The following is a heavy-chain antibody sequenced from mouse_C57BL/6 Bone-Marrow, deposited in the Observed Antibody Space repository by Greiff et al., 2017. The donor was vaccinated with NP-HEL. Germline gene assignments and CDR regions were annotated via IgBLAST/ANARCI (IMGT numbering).Heavy chain of an antibody. CDR1: GFSFNTYA. J-gene: IGHJ3*01. CDR2: IRSKSNNYAT. CDR3: VRQSDYGNYEFAY. Sequence: EVQRVESGGGLVQPKGSLKLSCAASGFSFNTYAMNWVRQAPGKGLEWVARIRSKSNNYATYYADSVKDRFTISRDDSESMLYLQMNNLKTEDTAMYYCVRQSDYGNYEFAYWGQGTLVTVSA. V-gene: IGHV10-1*01. D-gene: IGHD2-1*01.